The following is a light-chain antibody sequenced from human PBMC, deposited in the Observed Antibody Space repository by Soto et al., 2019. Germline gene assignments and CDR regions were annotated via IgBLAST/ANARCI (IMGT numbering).Light chain of an antibody. V-gene: IGLV1-40*01. Sequence: QPVLTQPPSVSGAPGQRVTISCTGSSSNIGAGYDVHWYQQLPGTAPKLLIYGNSNRPSGVPDRFSGSKSGTSASLAITGLQAEDEADHYCQSYDSSLSVVFGGGTKLTVL. CDR2: GNS. CDR3: QSYDSSLSVV. CDR1: SSNIGAGYD. J-gene: IGLJ2*01.